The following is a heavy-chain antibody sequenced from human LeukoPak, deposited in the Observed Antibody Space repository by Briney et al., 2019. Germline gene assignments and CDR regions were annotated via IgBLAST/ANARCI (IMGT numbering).Heavy chain of an antibody. Sequence: GGSLRLSCAASGFTFSGYAMSWVRQAPGKGLEWVSAISGGGVSTYYADSIKGRFTISRDDSKNTLYLQMNSLRAEDTAVYYCAKGMVRGVIPDYWGQGTLVTVTS. D-gene: IGHD3-10*01. CDR3: AKGMVRGVIPDY. J-gene: IGHJ4*02. CDR1: GFTFSGYA. CDR2: ISGGGVST. V-gene: IGHV3-23*01.